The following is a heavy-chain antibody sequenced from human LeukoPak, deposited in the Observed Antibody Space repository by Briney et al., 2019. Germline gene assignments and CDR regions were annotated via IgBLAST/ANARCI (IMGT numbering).Heavy chain of an antibody. Sequence: SETLSLTCTVSGGXISSHYCSWFRQPPGKGLEWIGYIHYSGSTNYNSSLKSRVTISLDTSKNHVSLKLSSVTAADTAVYYCARRGDSYGYGWFDPWGQGTLVTVSS. J-gene: IGHJ5*02. CDR1: GGXISSHY. D-gene: IGHD5-18*01. V-gene: IGHV4-59*11. CDR2: IHYSGST. CDR3: ARRGDSYGYGWFDP.